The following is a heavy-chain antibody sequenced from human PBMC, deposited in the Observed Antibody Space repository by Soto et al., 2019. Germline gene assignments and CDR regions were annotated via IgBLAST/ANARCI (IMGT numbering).Heavy chain of an antibody. V-gene: IGHV1-3*05. J-gene: IGHJ4*02. CDR1: GYTFTSYA. CDR2: INPDNGNK. D-gene: IGHD2-8*02. CDR3: ARGDWCLFDY. Sequence: QVQLVQSGAEEKKPGASVKVSCKASGYTFTSYAMHWVRQAPGQGLEWMGWINPDNGNKKCSQKFQARVTITRDTSASTACMELRSLRSEDTGVYYCARGDWCLFDYWGRGTLFTVSS.